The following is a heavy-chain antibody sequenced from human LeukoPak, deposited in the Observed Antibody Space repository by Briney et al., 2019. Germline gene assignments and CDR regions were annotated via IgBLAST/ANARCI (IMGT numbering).Heavy chain of an antibody. D-gene: IGHD5-12*01. CDR2: INHSGST. Sequence: SETLSLTCAVYGGSFSGYYWSWIRQPPGKGLAWIGEINHSGSTNYNPSLKSRVTISVDTFKNQFSLKLSSVTAADTAVYYCARGPDIVATIGKYYFDYWGQGTLVAVSS. CDR1: GGSFSGYY. J-gene: IGHJ4*02. CDR3: ARGPDIVATIGKYYFDY. V-gene: IGHV4-34*01.